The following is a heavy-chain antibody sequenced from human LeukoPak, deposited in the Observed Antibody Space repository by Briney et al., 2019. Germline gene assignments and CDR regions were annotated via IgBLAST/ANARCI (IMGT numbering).Heavy chain of an antibody. CDR3: AREDDRSFGAYDC. D-gene: IGHD4-17*01. J-gene: IGHJ4*02. CDR2: VSKYTGNA. Sequence: ASVKVSCKASNYTFSDYDVTWVRQAPGQGLEWMGWVSKYTGNADYAPKFQGRVSMTTDTSTRTAYVELRSLRPDDTAVYFCAREDDRSFGAYDCWGQGTLVTVS. V-gene: IGHV1-18*01. CDR1: NYTFSDYD.